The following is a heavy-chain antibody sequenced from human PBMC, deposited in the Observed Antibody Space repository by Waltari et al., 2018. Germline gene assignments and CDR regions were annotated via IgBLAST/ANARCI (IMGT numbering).Heavy chain of an antibody. CDR3: ARLSPPMWVRGVKGGYYFDY. Sequence: QLQLLESGPGLVKPSETLSLTCTVSGDSVINSNYSWGWIRQPPGKGLEWIGNIYYSGGSSYNPALKSRVIISGDTSKNQFSVRLTSVTAADTAVFYCARLSPPMWVRGVKGGYYFDYWGPGTLVTVSS. V-gene: IGHV4-39*07. CDR1: GDSVINSNYS. J-gene: IGHJ4*02. CDR2: IYYSGGS. D-gene: IGHD3-10*01.